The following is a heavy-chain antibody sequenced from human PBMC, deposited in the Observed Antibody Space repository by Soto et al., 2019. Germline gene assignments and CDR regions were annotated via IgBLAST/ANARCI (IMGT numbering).Heavy chain of an antibody. D-gene: IGHD1-1*01. Sequence: QVQLVESGGGLVKPGGSLRLSCAASGFTFSDYYMSWIRQAPGKGLEWISYISGSSDYTNYADSVKGRFSISRDNAKNSVYLQVNSLRIEDTAVYYCARSPGNTYYFDFWGQGILVTVSS. V-gene: IGHV3-11*06. CDR3: ARSPGNTYYFDF. CDR2: ISGSSDYT. J-gene: IGHJ4*02. CDR1: GFTFSDYY.